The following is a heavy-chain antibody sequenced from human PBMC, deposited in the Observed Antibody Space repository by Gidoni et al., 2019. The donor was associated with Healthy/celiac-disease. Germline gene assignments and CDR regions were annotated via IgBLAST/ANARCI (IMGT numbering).Heavy chain of an antibody. CDR2: IDWDDDK. CDR3: ARIRYSSGYHFDY. J-gene: IGHJ4*02. Sequence: QVTLRESGHALVKRTQTITLTCTFAGCSLSTSGMCVSWIRQPPGKALEWLARIDWDDDKYYSTSLKTRLTISNDASKNQLVLTMTNIDPVDTATYYCARIRYSSGYHFDYWGQGTLVTVSS. D-gene: IGHD6-19*01. CDR1: GCSLSTSGMC. V-gene: IGHV2-70*15.